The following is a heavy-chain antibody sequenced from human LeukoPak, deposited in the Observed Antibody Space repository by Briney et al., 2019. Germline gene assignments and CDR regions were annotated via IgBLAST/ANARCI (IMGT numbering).Heavy chain of an antibody. Sequence: SETLSLTCAVSGGSFSGYYWTWIRQPPGKGLEWIGEINHSGSTNYNPSLKSRVTISIDTSKNQFSLILSSVTAADTAVYYCARGLSDVYWGQGTLVTVFS. CDR2: INHSGST. CDR1: GGSFSGYY. J-gene: IGHJ4*02. CDR3: ARGLSDVY. V-gene: IGHV4-34*01.